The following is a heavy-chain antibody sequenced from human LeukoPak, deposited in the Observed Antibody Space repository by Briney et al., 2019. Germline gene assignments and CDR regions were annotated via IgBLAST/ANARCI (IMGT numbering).Heavy chain of an antibody. CDR3: ARGSVQLGGFDY. V-gene: IGHV4-4*07. Sequence: SETLSLTCTISGGSFSSYYWSWIRQPAGKGLEWIGRIYTSGSTNYNPSLKSRVTMSVDTSKNQFSLKLSSVTAADTAVYYCARGSVQLGGFDYWGQGTLVTVSS. CDR2: IYTSGST. CDR1: GGSFSSYY. J-gene: IGHJ4*02. D-gene: IGHD5-18*01.